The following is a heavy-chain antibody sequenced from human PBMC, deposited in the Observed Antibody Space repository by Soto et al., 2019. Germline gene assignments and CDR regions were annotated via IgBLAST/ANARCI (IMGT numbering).Heavy chain of an antibody. CDR2: INHSGST. V-gene: IGHV4-34*01. Sequence: SETLSLTCAVYGGSFSGYYWSWIRQPPGKGLEWIGEINHSGSTNYNPSLKSRVTISVDTSKNQFSLKLSSVTAADTAVYYCAGGIPRYYDFWSQEFDYWGQRTLVTVSS. D-gene: IGHD3-3*01. CDR3: AGGIPRYYDFWSQEFDY. CDR1: GGSFSGYY. J-gene: IGHJ4*02.